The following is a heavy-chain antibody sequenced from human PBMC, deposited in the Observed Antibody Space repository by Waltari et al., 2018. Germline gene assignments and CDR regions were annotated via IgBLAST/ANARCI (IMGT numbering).Heavy chain of an antibody. CDR2: INSGKGDK. Sequence: QVQFVQSGAEMKKPGASVKVSCKASGYTFSNFALLWVRQAPGQRLEWIGWINSGKGDKRSSQRFQGRVTITRETAGNTGYMELSRLTSEETAGYYWARGGEVAVSGIYYYHYGMDVWGPGTTVTVSS. D-gene: IGHD6-19*01. J-gene: IGHJ6*02. V-gene: IGHV1-3*01. CDR1: GYTFSNFA. CDR3: ARGGEVAVSGIYYYHYGMDV.